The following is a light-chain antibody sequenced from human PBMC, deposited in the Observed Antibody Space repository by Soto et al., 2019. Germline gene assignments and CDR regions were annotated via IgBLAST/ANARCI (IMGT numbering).Light chain of an antibody. V-gene: IGKV3-20*01. CDR1: QSVPSNY. Sequence: EIVLTQSPGTLSLSPGDRATLSCRASQSVPSNYVAWYQQKSGQAPRPLMFGASIRAAGVPDRFSGSGSGTDFTLTIRRLEPEDFAVYHCQQYGSSTTFGQGTKVEI. J-gene: IGKJ1*01. CDR3: QQYGSSTT. CDR2: GAS.